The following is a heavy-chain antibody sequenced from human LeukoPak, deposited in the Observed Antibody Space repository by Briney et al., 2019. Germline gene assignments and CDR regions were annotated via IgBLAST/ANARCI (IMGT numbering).Heavy chain of an antibody. D-gene: IGHD5-12*01. CDR2: IYYSGST. V-gene: IGHV4-59*01. CDR1: GGSISSYY. CDR3: ARGVDTTHYYYYYMDV. J-gene: IGHJ6*03. Sequence: PSETLSLTCTVSGGSISSYYWSWIRQPPGKGLEWIGYIYYSGSTNYNPSPQSRVTISVDTSKNQFSLKLSSVTAADTAVYYCARGVDTTHYYYYYMDVWGKGTTVTVSS.